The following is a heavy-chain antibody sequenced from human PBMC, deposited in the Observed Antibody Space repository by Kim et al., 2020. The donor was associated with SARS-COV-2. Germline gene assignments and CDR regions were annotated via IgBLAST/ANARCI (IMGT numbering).Heavy chain of an antibody. J-gene: IGHJ3*02. CDR3: ARGVGATQGNGGAFDI. CDR1: GGTFSSYA. Sequence: SVKVSCKASGGTFSSYAISWVRQAPGQGLEWMGRIITILGIANYAQKFQGRVTITADKSTSTAYMELSSLRSEDTAVYYCARGVGATQGNGGAFDIWGQGTMVTVSS. D-gene: IGHD1-26*01. V-gene: IGHV1-69*04. CDR2: IITILGIA.